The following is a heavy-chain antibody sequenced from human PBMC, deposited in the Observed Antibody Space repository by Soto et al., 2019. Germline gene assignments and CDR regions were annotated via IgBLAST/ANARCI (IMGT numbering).Heavy chain of an antibody. D-gene: IGHD2-21*02. V-gene: IGHV4-59*01. Sequence: QVRLQESGPGLVKPSETLSLICSVSGGSINSYYWSWIRQPPGKGLAWIGYIFYSGSTNQNPSLKSRVSMSIDMSKNQFSLRLNSVTAADTAVYYCARVFPSYCGGDSPYFDSWGQGTLVTVSS. CDR2: IFYSGST. CDR1: GGSINSYY. J-gene: IGHJ4*02. CDR3: ARVFPSYCGGDSPYFDS.